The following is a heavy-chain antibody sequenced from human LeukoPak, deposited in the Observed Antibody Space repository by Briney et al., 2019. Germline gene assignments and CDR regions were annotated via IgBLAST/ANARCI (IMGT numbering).Heavy chain of an antibody. CDR2: INSDGSST. Sequence: GGSLRLSCAASGFTFSNYWMNWVRQAPGKGLVWVSRINSDGSSTSYADSVKGRFTISRDNAKNTLYLQMNSLRAEDTAVYYCARRGAVTHAFDIWGQGTMVTVSS. J-gene: IGHJ3*02. V-gene: IGHV3-74*01. D-gene: IGHD4-17*01. CDR1: GFTFSNYW. CDR3: ARRGAVTHAFDI.